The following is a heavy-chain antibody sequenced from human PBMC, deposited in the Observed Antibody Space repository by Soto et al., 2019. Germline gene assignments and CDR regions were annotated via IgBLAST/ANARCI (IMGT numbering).Heavy chain of an antibody. Sequence: QVQLQESGPGLVKPSESLSLTCTVSGGSINRFYWSWIRQPPGKGLEWVGYIYHSGITNYNPPLESRVTISVATTKNQVSLKLRSVTAADTAVYYCTRHSRRTWYFDLWGRGTLVTVSS. CDR1: GGSINRFY. V-gene: IGHV4-59*08. CDR3: TRHSRRTWYFDL. CDR2: IYHSGIT. J-gene: IGHJ2*01.